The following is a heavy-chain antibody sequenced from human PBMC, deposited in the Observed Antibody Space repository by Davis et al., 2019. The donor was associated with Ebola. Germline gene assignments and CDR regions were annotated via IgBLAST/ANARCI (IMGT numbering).Heavy chain of an antibody. J-gene: IGHJ4*02. V-gene: IGHV3-21*01. CDR1: GFTFSRYT. CDR3: ASEADYYDSSGYSHYFDY. CDR2: ISSSSSYI. Sequence: PGGSLRLSCAASGFTFSRYTMNWVRQAPGKGLEWVSSISSSSSYIYYADSVKGRFTISRDNAKNSLYLQMNSLRAEDTAVYYCASEADYYDSSGYSHYFDYWGQGTLVTVSS. D-gene: IGHD3-22*01.